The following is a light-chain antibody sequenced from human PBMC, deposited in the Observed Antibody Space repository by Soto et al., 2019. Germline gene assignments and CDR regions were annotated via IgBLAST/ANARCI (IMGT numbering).Light chain of an antibody. CDR2: SDN. CDR3: AAWDDSLNGWV. CDR1: SSNIGSNT. V-gene: IGLV1-44*01. Sequence: QAVVTQPPSASGTPGQRVTISCSGSSSNIGSNTVNWYQQLPTTAPKLLIYSDNQRPSGVPDRFSGSKSGTSASLAISGLQSEDEADYHCAAWDDSLNGWVFGGGTKVTV. J-gene: IGLJ3*02.